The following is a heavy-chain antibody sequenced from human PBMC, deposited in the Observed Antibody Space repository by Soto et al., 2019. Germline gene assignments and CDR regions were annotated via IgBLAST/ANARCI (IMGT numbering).Heavy chain of an antibody. V-gene: IGHV1-46*01. J-gene: IGHJ6*02. D-gene: IGHD3-10*01. CDR1: GYTFTSYY. Sequence: ASVKVSFKASGYTFTSYYMHWVRQAPGQGLEWMGIINPSGGSTSYAQKFQGRVTMTRDTSTSTVYMELSSLRSEDTAVYYCAREDVFTILEDTYGMDVWGQGTTVTVSS. CDR3: AREDVFTILEDTYGMDV. CDR2: INPSGGST.